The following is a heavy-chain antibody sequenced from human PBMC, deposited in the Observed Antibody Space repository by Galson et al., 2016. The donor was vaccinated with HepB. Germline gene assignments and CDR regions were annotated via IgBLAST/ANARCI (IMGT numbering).Heavy chain of an antibody. CDR3: AVYSSGWHP. CDR2: INPRGGST. J-gene: IGHJ5*02. V-gene: IGHV1-46*01. D-gene: IGHD6-19*01. Sequence: SVKVSCKASGYTFTSYYMHWVRQAPGQGLEWTGIINPRGGSTRYAEKFQGRVTLTRDTSTSTVYMDLTSLRFEDTAVYYCAVYSSGWHPWGQGTLVTVSS. CDR1: GYTFTSYY.